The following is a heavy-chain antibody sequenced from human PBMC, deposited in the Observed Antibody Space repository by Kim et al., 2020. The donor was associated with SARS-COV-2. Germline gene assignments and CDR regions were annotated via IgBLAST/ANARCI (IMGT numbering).Heavy chain of an antibody. CDR3: AKSGTTGTTYVDY. V-gene: IGHV3-7*03. J-gene: IGHJ4*02. D-gene: IGHD1-1*01. Sequence: GGSLRLSCVASGFSFSSYWMSWVRQAPWKGLEWVANIKQDGSEKYYVDSVKGRFTISRDNAKNSLYLQVNSLRAEDTAVYYCAKSGTTGTTYVDYWGQGNLVTVSS. CDR1: GFSFSSYW. CDR2: IKQDGSEK.